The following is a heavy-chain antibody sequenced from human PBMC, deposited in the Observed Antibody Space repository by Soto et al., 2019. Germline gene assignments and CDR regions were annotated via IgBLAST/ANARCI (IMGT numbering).Heavy chain of an antibody. D-gene: IGHD2-15*01. J-gene: IGHJ2*01. V-gene: IGHV3-15*01. CDR1: GFTFSNAW. CDR2: IKSKTDGGTT. CDR3: TTGYCSGGSCDDWYFDL. Sequence: EVQLVESGGGLVKPGGSLRLSCAASGFTFSNAWMSWVRQAPGKGLEWVGRIKSKTDGGTTDYAAPVKGRFTISRDDSKTTLYLQMNSLTTEDAAVYYCTTGYCSGGSCDDWYFDLWGRGTLVTVSS.